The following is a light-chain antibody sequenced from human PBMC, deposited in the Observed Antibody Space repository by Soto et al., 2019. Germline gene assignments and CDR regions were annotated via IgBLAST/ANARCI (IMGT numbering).Light chain of an antibody. CDR3: QQYHTDWT. CDR2: AAS. Sequence: DIQMTQSPSTLSASVGDTVTINCRASESIDNWLAWYQQKPGKAPKLLIFAASTLVRGVPSRFSGRGSGTEFTLTISSLQADDYATFYCQQYHTDWTFGQGTKVDIK. CDR1: ESIDNW. V-gene: IGKV1-5*01. J-gene: IGKJ1*01.